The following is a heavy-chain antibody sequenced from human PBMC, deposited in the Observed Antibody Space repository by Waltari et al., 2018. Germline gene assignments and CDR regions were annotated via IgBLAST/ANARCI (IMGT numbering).Heavy chain of an antibody. D-gene: IGHD2-15*01. J-gene: IGHJ3*02. Sequence: EVQLVESGGGLIQPGGSLRLSCAASGFTVSSNSMSWVRQAPGKGLEWVSVIYSGGSTYYADSVKGRFTISRDNSKNTLYLQMNSLRAEDTAVYYCARDSRRWFDAFDIWGQGTMVTVSS. CDR1: GFTVSSNS. CDR2: IYSGGST. CDR3: ARDSRRWFDAFDI. V-gene: IGHV3-53*01.